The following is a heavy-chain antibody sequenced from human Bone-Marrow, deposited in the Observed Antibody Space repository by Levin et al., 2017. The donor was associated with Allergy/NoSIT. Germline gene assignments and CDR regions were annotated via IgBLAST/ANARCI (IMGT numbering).Heavy chain of an antibody. J-gene: IGHJ5*02. V-gene: IGHV3-72*01. CDR2: SRNRANSHTT. CDR1: GFIFSDHY. CDR3: TKIYDNSGLYYVGGS. Sequence: GGSLRLSCAVSGFIFSDHYMDWVRQAPGKGLEWVGRSRNRANSHTTEYAASVKGRFTISRDDAQKSLYLHMNSLKAEDTADYYCTKIYDNSGLYYVGGSWGQGTLVTVSS. D-gene: IGHD3-22*01.